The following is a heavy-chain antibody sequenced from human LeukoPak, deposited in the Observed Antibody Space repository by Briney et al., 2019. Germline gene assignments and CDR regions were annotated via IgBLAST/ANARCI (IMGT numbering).Heavy chain of an antibody. Sequence: GGSLRLSCAASGFTVSSNYMSWIRQAPGKGLEWVSYISGSGSTIYYADSVKGRFTISRDNAKNSLYLQMNSLRAEDTAVYYCAKAPRGKLGGDAFDIWGQGTMVTVSS. D-gene: IGHD3-16*01. J-gene: IGHJ3*02. V-gene: IGHV3-11*01. CDR2: ISGSGSTI. CDR1: GFTVSSNY. CDR3: AKAPRGKLGGDAFDI.